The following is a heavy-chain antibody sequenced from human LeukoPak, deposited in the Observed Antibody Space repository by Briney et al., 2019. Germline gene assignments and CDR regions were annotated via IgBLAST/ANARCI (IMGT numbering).Heavy chain of an antibody. CDR3: ARLPTQYIVATRGAFDI. V-gene: IGHV4-59*08. J-gene: IGHJ3*02. CDR2: IYYSGST. CDR1: GGSISSYY. D-gene: IGHD5-12*01. Sequence: PSETLSLTCTVSGGSISSYYWSWIRQPPGKGLEWIGYIYYSGSTNYNPSLKSRVTISVDTSKNQFSLKLSSVTAADTAVYYCARLPTQYIVATRGAFDIWGQGTMVTVSS.